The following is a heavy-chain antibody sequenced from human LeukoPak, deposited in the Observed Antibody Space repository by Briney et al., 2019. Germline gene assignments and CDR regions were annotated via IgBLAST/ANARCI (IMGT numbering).Heavy chain of an antibody. D-gene: IGHD6-13*01. Sequence: SETLSLTCAVYGGSFSGYYWSWIRQPPGKGLEWIGEINHSGSTNYNPSLKSRVTISVDTSKNQFSLKPSSVTAADTAVYYCARRQQQLVRNPRFDYWGQGTLVTVSS. J-gene: IGHJ4*02. V-gene: IGHV4-34*01. CDR3: ARRQQQLVRNPRFDY. CDR2: INHSGST. CDR1: GGSFSGYY.